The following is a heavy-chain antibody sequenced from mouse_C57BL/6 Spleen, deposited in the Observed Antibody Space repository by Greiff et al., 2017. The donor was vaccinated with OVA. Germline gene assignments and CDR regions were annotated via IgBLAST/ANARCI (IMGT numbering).Heavy chain of an antibody. CDR1: GYTFTSYW. CDR2: IDPSDSYT. J-gene: IGHJ2*01. D-gene: IGHD2-2*01. V-gene: IGHV1-59*01. Sequence: QVQLKQPGAELVRPGTSVKLSCKASGYTFTSYWMHWVKQRPGQGLEWIGVIDPSDSYTNYNQKFKGKATLTVDTSSSTAYMQLSSLTSEDSAVYYCAGYGYDDYWGQGTTLTVSS. CDR3: AGYGYDDY.